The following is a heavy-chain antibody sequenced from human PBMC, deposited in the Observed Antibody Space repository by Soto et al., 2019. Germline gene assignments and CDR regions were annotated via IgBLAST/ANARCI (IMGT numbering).Heavy chain of an antibody. J-gene: IGHJ5*02. CDR1: GGSISSGGYY. V-gene: IGHV4-31*03. CDR2: IYYSGST. Sequence: SETLSLTCTVSGGSISSGGYYWSWIRQHPGKGLEWIGYIYYSGSTYYNPSLKSRVTISVDTSKNQFSLKLSSVTAADTAVYYCASVFWSGYYTRGYSWFDPWGQGTLVTVSS. D-gene: IGHD3-3*01. CDR3: ASVFWSGYYTRGYSWFDP.